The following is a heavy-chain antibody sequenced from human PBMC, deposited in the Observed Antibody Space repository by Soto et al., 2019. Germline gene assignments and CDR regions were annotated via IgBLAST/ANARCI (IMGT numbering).Heavy chain of an antibody. D-gene: IGHD6-19*01. Sequence: QLVESGGGLVKPGGSLRLSCAASGFTFSDSTMTWIRQTPGKGLEWVSYITSRGTDTYYADSVKGRFTISRDNAKNSLYLQMNSLRAEDTAVYYCAKVRYSSPMGYYYGMDVWGQGTTVTVSS. J-gene: IGHJ6*02. CDR3: AKVRYSSPMGYYYGMDV. CDR2: ITSRGTDT. V-gene: IGHV3-11*01. CDR1: GFTFSDST.